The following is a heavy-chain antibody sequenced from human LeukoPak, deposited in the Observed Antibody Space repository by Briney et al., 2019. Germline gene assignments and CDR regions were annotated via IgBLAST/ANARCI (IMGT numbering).Heavy chain of an antibody. CDR1: GFTFSSYA. D-gene: IGHD3-3*01. J-gene: IGHJ4*02. V-gene: IGHV3-30-3*01. Sequence: SGGSLRLSCAASGFTFSSYAMHWVRQAPGKGLEWVAVISYDGSNKYYADSVKGRFTISRDNSKNTLYLQMNSLRAEDTAVYYCANLVTIFGVEGFDYWGQGTLVTVSS. CDR3: ANLVTIFGVEGFDY. CDR2: ISYDGSNK.